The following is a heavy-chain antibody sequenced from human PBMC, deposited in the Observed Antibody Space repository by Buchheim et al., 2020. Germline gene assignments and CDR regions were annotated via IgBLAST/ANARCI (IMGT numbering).Heavy chain of an antibody. CDR2: IYNDGTT. CDR3: ASGHHDLDY. Sequence: EVQLEESGGGLVQPGGSLRLSCAASAFTVSTNYMTWVRQAPGKGLEWVSTIYNDGTTHYADSVEGRFTISRDNSKSPLYLQMNSLKGEDTALYYCASGHHDLDYWGQGTL. J-gene: IGHJ4*02. CDR1: AFTVSTNY. V-gene: IGHV3-66*02.